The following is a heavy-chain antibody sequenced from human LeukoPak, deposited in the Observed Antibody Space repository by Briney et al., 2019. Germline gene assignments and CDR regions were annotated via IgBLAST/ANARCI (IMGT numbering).Heavy chain of an antibody. CDR1: GFTFSDYY. CDR3: ARVGLNSSSAFAP. V-gene: IGHV3-11*06. CDR2: ISSSSSYT. Sequence: PGGSLRLSCAASGFTFSDYYMSWIRQAPGKGLEWVSYISSSSSYTNYADSVKGRFTISRDNAKNSLYLQMNSLRAEDTAVYYCARVGLNSSSAFAPWGQGPLVTVSS. D-gene: IGHD6-13*01. J-gene: IGHJ5*02.